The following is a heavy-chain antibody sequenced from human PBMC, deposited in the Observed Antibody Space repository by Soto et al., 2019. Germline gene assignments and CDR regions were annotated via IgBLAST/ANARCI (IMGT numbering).Heavy chain of an antibody. CDR1: GYTFTSYG. J-gene: IGHJ6*02. CDR3: AREAGRGGYCSSTSCYVLDYYGMDV. D-gene: IGHD2-2*01. CDR2: ISAYNGNT. V-gene: IGHV1-18*04. Sequence: QVQLVQSGAEVKKPGASVKVSCKASGYTFTSYGISWVRQAPGQGLEWMGWISAYNGNTNYAQKLQGRVTMTTDTSTRTAYLELRSLRSDDTDVYYCAREAGRGGYCSSTSCYVLDYYGMDVWGQGTTVTVSS.